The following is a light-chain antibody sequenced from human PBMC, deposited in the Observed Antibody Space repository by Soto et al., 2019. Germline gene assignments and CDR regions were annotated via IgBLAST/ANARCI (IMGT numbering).Light chain of an antibody. V-gene: IGKV3-20*01. J-gene: IGKJ1*01. CDR1: QSVSSSF. Sequence: DIVLTQSPASLSLPPGERATLSCRASQSVSSSFLAWYQQKPGQAPRLLIYGASRRATGIADRFTGSGSGTDFALTISRLEPEDFAVYYCQPYDSSLTFGLGTMVEIK. CDR2: GAS. CDR3: QPYDSSLT.